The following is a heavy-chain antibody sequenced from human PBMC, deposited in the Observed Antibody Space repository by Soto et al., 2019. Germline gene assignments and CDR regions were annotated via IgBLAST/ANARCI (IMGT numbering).Heavy chain of an antibody. J-gene: IGHJ6*02. CDR1: GGSISSGGYY. V-gene: IGHV4-31*03. Sequence: QVQLQESGPGLVKPSQTLSLTCTVSGGSISSGGYYWSWIRQHPGKGLEWIGYIYYSGSTYYNPSLKSRVTISVDTSKNQFSLKLSSVTAADTAVYYCARDHWVTGYYYGMDVWGQGTTVTVSS. D-gene: IGHD5-18*01. CDR2: IYYSGST. CDR3: ARDHWVTGYYYGMDV.